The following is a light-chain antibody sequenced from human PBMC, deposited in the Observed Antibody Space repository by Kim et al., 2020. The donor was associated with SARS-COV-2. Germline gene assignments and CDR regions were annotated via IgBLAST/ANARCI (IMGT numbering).Light chain of an antibody. J-gene: IGKJ4*01. Sequence: IRMTQSPSILSASTGDRVTITCRASQGISSYLAWYQQKPGKAPKVLIHAASTLQSGVPSRFSGSGSGTEFSLTIICLQSEDFATSYCHQYYGCSLTFGEGTKLEI. CDR2: AAS. CDR3: HQYYGCSLT. V-gene: IGKV1-8*01. CDR1: QGISSY.